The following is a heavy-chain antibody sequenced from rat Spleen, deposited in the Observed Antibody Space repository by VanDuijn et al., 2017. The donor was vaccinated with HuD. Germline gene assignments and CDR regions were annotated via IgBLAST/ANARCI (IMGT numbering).Heavy chain of an antibody. CDR2: IIYDGSRT. V-gene: IGHV5S10*01. D-gene: IGHD1-4*01. CDR3: ARRDYPEVMDA. J-gene: IGHJ4*01. CDR1: GFTFSDYN. Sequence: EVQLVESDGGLVQPGRSLKLSCAASGFTFSDYNMAWVRQAPKKGLEWVATIIYDGSRTYYRDSVEGRFTISRDNAKNTQYLQMDSLRSEDTATYYCARRDYPEVMDAWGQGASVTVSS.